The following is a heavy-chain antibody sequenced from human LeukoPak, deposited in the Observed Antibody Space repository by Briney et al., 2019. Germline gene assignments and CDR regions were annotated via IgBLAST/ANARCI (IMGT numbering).Heavy chain of an antibody. CDR1: GFTFDDYA. D-gene: IGHD6-19*01. CDR3: AKDKGYSSGWPGAFDI. CDR2: ISWNSGGI. V-gene: IGHV3-9*01. J-gene: IGHJ3*02. Sequence: PGGSLRLSCAASGFTFDDYAMHWVRHAPGKGLEWVSGISWNSGGIGYADSVKGRFTISRDNAKNSLYLQMNSLRAEDTALYYCAKDKGYSSGWPGAFDIWGQGTMVTVSS.